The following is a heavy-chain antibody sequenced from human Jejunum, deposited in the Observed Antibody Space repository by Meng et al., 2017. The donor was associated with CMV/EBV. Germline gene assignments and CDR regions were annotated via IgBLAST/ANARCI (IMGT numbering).Heavy chain of an antibody. CDR2: VYYPANT. J-gene: IGHJ4*02. D-gene: IGHD1-1*01. V-gene: IGHV4-39*07. CDR3: AKTSTYGSSPTVY. CDR1: GDSISSNTFS. Sequence: GDSISSNTFSWGWVRQPPGKGLEWIGNVYYPANTYYSRSLQSRATISVDTSKNQFSLKLRSVTAADTAMYFCAKTSTYGSSPTVYWGQGTLVTVSS.